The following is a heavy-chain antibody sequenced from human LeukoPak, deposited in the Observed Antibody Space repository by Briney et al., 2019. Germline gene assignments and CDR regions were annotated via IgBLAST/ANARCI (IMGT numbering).Heavy chain of an antibody. Sequence: RGSLRLSCAASGFTFSSYWMHWVRHAPGKGLVWVSRIKSDGSKNYADYVKARFTISSDNDKNTVSLQMNSLRAEDTGVYYCARAPSEIGGYYPEYFRHWGQGTLVTVSS. CDR1: GFTFSSYW. D-gene: IGHD3-22*01. CDR3: ARAPSEIGGYYPEYFRH. J-gene: IGHJ1*01. V-gene: IGHV3-74*01. CDR2: IKSDGSK.